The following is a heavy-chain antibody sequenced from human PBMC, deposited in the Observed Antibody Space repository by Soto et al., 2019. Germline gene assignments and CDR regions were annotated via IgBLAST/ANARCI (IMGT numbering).Heavy chain of an antibody. V-gene: IGHV3-23*01. CDR2: ISGSGGST. Sequence: EVQLLESGGGLVQPGGSLRLSCAASGFTFSSYAMSWVRQAPGKGLEWVSAISGSGGSTYYADSVKGRFTISRDNSKNTLYLQMNSLGAEDTAVYYCAKAKYSSGWEYYYYGMDVWGQGTTVTVSS. D-gene: IGHD6-19*01. CDR1: GFTFSSYA. CDR3: AKAKYSSGWEYYYYGMDV. J-gene: IGHJ6*02.